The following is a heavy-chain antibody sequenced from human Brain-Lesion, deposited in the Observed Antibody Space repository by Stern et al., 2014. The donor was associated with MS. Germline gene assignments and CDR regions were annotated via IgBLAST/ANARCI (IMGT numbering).Heavy chain of an antibody. CDR1: GYIFPGYY. V-gene: IGHV1-2*02. CDR3: ARDQRGITIFGVVTDYYYLGMDV. CDR2: INPNTGGT. J-gene: IGHJ6*02. D-gene: IGHD3-3*01. Sequence: MQLVESGAEVKKPGASVKVSCKTSGYIFPGYYIHWVRQAPGQGLEWMAWINPNTGGTKYAQKFQGRVTMSRDTSISTAYVELSSLTSDDTAVYYCARDQRGITIFGVVTDYYYLGMDVWGQGTTVTVS.